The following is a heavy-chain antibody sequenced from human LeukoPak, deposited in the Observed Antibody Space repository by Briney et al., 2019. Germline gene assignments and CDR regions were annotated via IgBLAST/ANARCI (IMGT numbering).Heavy chain of an antibody. CDR3: ARDESYCGGDCYSGEDY. CDR2: IKQDGSEK. CDR1: GFTFSSYW. Sequence: GGSLRLSCAASGFTFSSYWMSWVRQAPGKGLEWVANIKQDGSEKYYVDSVKGRFTISRDNGKNSLYLQMNSLRAEDTAVYYCARDESYCGGDCYSGEDYWGQGTLVTVSS. D-gene: IGHD2-21*01. J-gene: IGHJ4*02. V-gene: IGHV3-7*01.